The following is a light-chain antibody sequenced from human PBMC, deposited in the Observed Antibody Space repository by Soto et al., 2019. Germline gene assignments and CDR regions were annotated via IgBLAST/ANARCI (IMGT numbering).Light chain of an antibody. V-gene: IGKV3-20*01. CDR3: QQYHSTPRT. Sequence: EIVLTQSPGTLSLSPGQRATLSCRASQSVSSNRLAWYQQKPGQAPRLLIYGASSRATGIPDRFSGSGSGKEFTLTISRLEPGDFTAYSCQQYHSTPRTFGQGTKVEI. CDR2: GAS. J-gene: IGKJ1*01. CDR1: QSVSSNR.